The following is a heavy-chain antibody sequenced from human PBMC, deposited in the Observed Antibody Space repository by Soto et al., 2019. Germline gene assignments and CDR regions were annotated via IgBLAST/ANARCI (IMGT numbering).Heavy chain of an antibody. CDR1: GGTFRRYI. CDR2: FIPIFGES. V-gene: IGHV1-69*13. Sequence: SVKVSCKASGGTFRRYIVSWVRQAPGQGLEWMGAFIPIFGESIYAQRFQGRVTITADESTSTAYMELSSLRSEDTAVYYCATDPGIAAAGRNYGMDVWGQGTTVTVSS. J-gene: IGHJ6*02. CDR3: ATDPGIAAAGRNYGMDV. D-gene: IGHD6-13*01.